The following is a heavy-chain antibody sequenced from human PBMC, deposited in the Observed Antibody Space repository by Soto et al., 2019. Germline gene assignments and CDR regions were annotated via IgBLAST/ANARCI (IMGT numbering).Heavy chain of an antibody. D-gene: IGHD2-2*01. Sequence: SETLSLTCTVSGGSISSGGYYWSWIRQHPGKGLEWIGYIYYSGSTYYNPSLKSRVTISVDTSKNQFSLKLSSVTAADTAVYYCARAGTRQRELGYWGQGTLVTVSS. J-gene: IGHJ4*02. CDR3: ARAGTRQRELGY. CDR2: IYYSGST. CDR1: GGSISSGGYY. V-gene: IGHV4-31*03.